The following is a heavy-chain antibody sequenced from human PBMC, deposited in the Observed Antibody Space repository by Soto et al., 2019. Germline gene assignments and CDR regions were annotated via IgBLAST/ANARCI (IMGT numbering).Heavy chain of an antibody. J-gene: IGHJ4*02. V-gene: IGHV3-30*18. D-gene: IGHD4-17*01. CDR3: AKAKMTTVTTSFDY. CDR1: GFTFSGYG. CDR2: ISYDGSNK. Sequence: GGSLRLSCAASGFTFSGYGMHRVRQAPGKGLEWVAVISYDGSNKYYADSVKGRFTISRDNSKNTLYLQMNSLRAEDTAVYYCAKAKMTTVTTSFDYWGQGTLVTVSS.